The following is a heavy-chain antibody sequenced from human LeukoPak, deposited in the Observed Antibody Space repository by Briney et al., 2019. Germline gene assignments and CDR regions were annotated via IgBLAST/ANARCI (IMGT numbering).Heavy chain of an antibody. CDR3: ARARPSYDSSGRPHYYFDY. J-gene: IGHJ4*02. CDR1: GGSISSYY. D-gene: IGHD3-22*01. CDR2: IYTSGST. V-gene: IGHV4-4*07. Sequence: PSETLSLTCTVSGGSISSYYWSWIRQPAGKGLEWIGRIYTSGSTNYNPSLKSRVTMSVDTSKNQFSLKLSSVTAADTAVYYCARARPSYDSSGRPHYYFDYWGQGTLVTVSS.